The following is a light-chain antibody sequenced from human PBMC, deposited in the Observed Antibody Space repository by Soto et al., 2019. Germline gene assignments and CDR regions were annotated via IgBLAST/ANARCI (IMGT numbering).Light chain of an antibody. V-gene: IGKV1-27*01. J-gene: IGKJ1*01. CDR2: DAS. CDR3: LKYYTGPET. Sequence: DIQMTQSPSSLYASVGDRVTITCRASQGIGDNLAWYQQKPGKVPTNLIYDASTLHSGVPYWFSGSGSGTDYTLTISSLQPEDVATYYCLKYYTGPETFGQGPKVEIK. CDR1: QGIGDN.